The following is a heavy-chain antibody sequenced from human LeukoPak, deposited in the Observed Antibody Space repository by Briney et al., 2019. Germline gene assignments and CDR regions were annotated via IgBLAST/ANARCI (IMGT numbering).Heavy chain of an antibody. CDR2: ISGSGGST. D-gene: IGHD2-2*01. CDR3: ARVIPGEYQLLFPLPEGYFDY. CDR1: GFTFSSYA. J-gene: IGHJ4*02. Sequence: RSGGSLRLSCAASGFTFSSYAMSWVRQAPGKGLEWVSAISGSGGSTYYADSVKGRFTISRDNAKNSLYLQMNSLRAEDTAVYYCARVIPGEYQLLFPLPEGYFDYWGQGTLVTVSS. V-gene: IGHV3-23*01.